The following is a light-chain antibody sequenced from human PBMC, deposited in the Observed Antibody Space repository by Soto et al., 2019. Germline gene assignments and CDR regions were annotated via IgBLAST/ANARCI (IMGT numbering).Light chain of an antibody. Sequence: GARAALSCMASQSVSSSYLAWYQQKPGQAPSLLIYGASSRATGIPDRFSGSVSGTVFTLTISRLEREHFALYLWQEYGSSQVFGGGTKVDIK. J-gene: IGKJ4*01. CDR3: QEYGSSQV. V-gene: IGKV3-20*01. CDR1: QSVSSSY. CDR2: GAS.